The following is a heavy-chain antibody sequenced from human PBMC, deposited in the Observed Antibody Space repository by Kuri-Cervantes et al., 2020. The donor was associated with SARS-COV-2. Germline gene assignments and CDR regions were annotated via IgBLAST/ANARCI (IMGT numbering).Heavy chain of an antibody. CDR1: GFTFSNAW. CDR3: ARRLSLFWSGYYPGAFDI. Sequence: GESLKISCAASGFTFSNAWMSWVRQAPGKGLEWVGRIKSKTDGGTTDYAAPVKGRFTISRDNAKNSLYLQMNSLRAEDTAVYYCARRLSLFWSGYYPGAFDIWGQGTMVTVSS. J-gene: IGHJ3*02. V-gene: IGHV3-15*01. D-gene: IGHD3-3*01. CDR2: IKSKTDGGTT.